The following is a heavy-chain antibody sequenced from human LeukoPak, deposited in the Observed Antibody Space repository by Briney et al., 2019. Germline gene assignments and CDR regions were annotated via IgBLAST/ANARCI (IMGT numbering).Heavy chain of an antibody. J-gene: IGHJ5*02. CDR2: INHSGST. V-gene: IGHV4-34*01. D-gene: IGHD3-10*01. CDR1: GGSFSGYY. CDR3: ARHYYYGSGSYVRFDP. Sequence: PSETLSLTCAVYGGSFSGYYWSWIRQPPGKGLEWIGEINHSGSTNYNPSLKSRVTISVDTSKNQFSLKLSSVTAADTAVYYCARHYYYGSGSYVRFDPWGQGTLVTVSS.